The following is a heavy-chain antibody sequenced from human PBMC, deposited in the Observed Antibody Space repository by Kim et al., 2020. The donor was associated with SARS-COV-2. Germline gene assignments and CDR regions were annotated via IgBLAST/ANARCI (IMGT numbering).Heavy chain of an antibody. CDR3: ARSSGKWYFDWLSQLSLGNLGYYGMDV. D-gene: IGHD3-9*01. J-gene: IGHJ6*02. Sequence: ASVKVSCKASGYTFTGYYMHWVRQAPGQGLEWMGWINPNSGGTNYAQKFQGRVTMTRDTSISTAYMELSRLRSDDTAVYYCARSSGKWYFDWLSQLSLGNLGYYGMDVWGQGTTVTVSS. CDR1: GYTFTGYY. V-gene: IGHV1-2*02. CDR2: INPNSGGT.